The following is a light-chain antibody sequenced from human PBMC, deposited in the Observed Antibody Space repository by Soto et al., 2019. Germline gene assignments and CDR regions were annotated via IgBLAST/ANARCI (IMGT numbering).Light chain of an antibody. Sequence: QSVLTQSPSASGTPGQRVSISCSGSTSNIGTNTVSWYQHVPGTAPKLLIYSNDQRPSAVPGRFSGSKSGTSASLAISGLLSEDEADYSCATWDDSLNVVFGGGTKVTVL. J-gene: IGLJ2*01. CDR3: ATWDDSLNVV. CDR1: TSNIGTNT. CDR2: SND. V-gene: IGLV1-44*01.